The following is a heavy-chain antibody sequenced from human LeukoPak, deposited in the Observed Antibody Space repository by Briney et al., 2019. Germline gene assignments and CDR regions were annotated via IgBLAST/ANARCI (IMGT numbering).Heavy chain of an antibody. J-gene: IGHJ3*02. D-gene: IGHD6-13*01. Sequence: SETLSLTCTVSGGSISSGGYYWSWIRQHPGKGLEWTGYIYYSGSTYYNPSLKSRVTISVDTSKNQFSLKLSSVTAADTAVYYCARGRVSSWGSDAFDIWGQGTMVTVSS. CDR1: GGSISSGGYY. CDR3: ARGRVSSWGSDAFDI. V-gene: IGHV4-31*03. CDR2: IYYSGST.